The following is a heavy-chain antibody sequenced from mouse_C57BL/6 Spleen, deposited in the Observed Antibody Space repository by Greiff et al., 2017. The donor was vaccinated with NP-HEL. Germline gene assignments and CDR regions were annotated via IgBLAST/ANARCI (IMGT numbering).Heavy chain of an antibody. J-gene: IGHJ1*03. D-gene: IGHD1-1*01. V-gene: IGHV1-64*01. CDR3: AGGGYGSSHWYFDV. CDR1: GYTFTSYW. Sequence: QVQLQQPGAELVKPGASVKLSCKASGYTFTSYWMHWVKQRPGQGLEWIGMIHPNSGSTNYNEKFKSKATLTVDKSSSTAYMQLSSLTSEDSAVYYCAGGGYGSSHWYFDVWGTGTTVTVSS. CDR2: IHPNSGST.